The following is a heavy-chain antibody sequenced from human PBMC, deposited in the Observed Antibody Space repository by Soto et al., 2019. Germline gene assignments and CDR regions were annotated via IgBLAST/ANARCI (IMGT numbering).Heavy chain of an antibody. Sequence: SGPTLVNPTQTLTLTCTFSGFSMSTTGVGVGWIRQPPGKALEWLALIYWDDDKRYSPSLKSRLTVTKDTSKNQVVLTMTNMDPVDTATYYCVQSRCGGDCLQSYSSHSYYGLDVWGQGTTVTVSS. J-gene: IGHJ6*02. D-gene: IGHD2-21*02. CDR1: GFSMSTTGVG. V-gene: IGHV2-5*02. CDR2: IYWDDDK. CDR3: VQSRCGGDCLQSYSSHSYYGLDV.